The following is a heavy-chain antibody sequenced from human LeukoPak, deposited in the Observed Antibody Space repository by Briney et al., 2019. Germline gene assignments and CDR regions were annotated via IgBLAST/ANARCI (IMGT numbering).Heavy chain of an antibody. D-gene: IGHD6-6*01. V-gene: IGHV1-18*01. Sequence: ASVCVSCTASGYTFTSYGISWVRQAPGQGLELMGWISAYNGKTNYAQKLQGRVTMTTDTSTSTAYMELRSVRSDDTAVYYCARVYSSSSGFDYWGRGNLVTVSS. J-gene: IGHJ4*02. CDR3: ARVYSSSSGFDY. CDR2: ISAYNGKT. CDR1: GYTFTSYG.